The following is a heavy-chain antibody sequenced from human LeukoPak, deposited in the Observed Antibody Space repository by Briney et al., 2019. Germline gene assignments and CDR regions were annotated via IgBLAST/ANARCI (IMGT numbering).Heavy chain of an antibody. J-gene: IGHJ4*02. CDR1: GYTFTSYG. Sequence: ASVKVSCKASGYTFTSYGISWVRQAPGQGLEWMGWISAYNGNTNYAQKLQGRVTMTTDTSTGTAYMELRSLRSDDTAVYYCARSYYDSSGYYTVYYFDYWGQGTLVTVSS. D-gene: IGHD3-22*01. V-gene: IGHV1-18*01. CDR2: ISAYNGNT. CDR3: ARSYYDSSGYYTVYYFDY.